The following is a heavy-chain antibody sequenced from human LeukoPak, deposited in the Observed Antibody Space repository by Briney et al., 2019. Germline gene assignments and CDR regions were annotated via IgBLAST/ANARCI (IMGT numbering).Heavy chain of an antibody. V-gene: IGHV1-46*01. D-gene: IGHD3-10*01. CDR2: INPSGGST. Sequence: GASVKVSCKASGYTFTSYYMHWVRQAPGQGLEWMGIINPSGGSTSYAQKFQGRVTMTRDTSTSTVYMELSSLRSEDTAVYYCARDRDRGVRGVNWFDPWGQGTLVTVSS. J-gene: IGHJ5*02. CDR3: ARDRDRGVRGVNWFDP. CDR1: GYTFTSYY.